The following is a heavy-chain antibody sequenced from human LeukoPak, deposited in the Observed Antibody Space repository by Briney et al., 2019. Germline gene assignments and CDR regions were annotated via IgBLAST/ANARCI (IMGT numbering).Heavy chain of an antibody. CDR3: ASSGWPLGPFDY. V-gene: IGHV3-7*03. CDR2: IKHDESEK. D-gene: IGHD6-19*01. CDR1: GFSFNSDW. J-gene: IGHJ4*02. Sequence: GGSLRLSCAASGFSFNSDWMDWVRQAPGKGLEWVANIKHDESEKNYLDSVKGRFTISRDNSKNTLYLQMNSLRAEDTAVYYCASSGWPLGPFDYWGQGTLVTVSS.